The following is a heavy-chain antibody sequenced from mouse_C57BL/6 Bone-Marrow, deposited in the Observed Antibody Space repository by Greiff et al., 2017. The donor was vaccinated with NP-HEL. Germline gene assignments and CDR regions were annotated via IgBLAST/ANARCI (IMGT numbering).Heavy chain of an antibody. Sequence: ESGAELAKPGASVKLSCKASGYTFTSYWMHWVKQRPGPGLEWIGYINPSSGYTKYNQKFKNKATLTAQQSHRPSYMQLSILTYEDSAVYYCARYRASTGTRAMDYWGQGTSVTVSS. D-gene: IGHD4-1*02. V-gene: IGHV1-7*01. CDR1: GYTFTSYW. CDR3: ARYRASTGTRAMDY. J-gene: IGHJ4*01. CDR2: INPSSGYT.